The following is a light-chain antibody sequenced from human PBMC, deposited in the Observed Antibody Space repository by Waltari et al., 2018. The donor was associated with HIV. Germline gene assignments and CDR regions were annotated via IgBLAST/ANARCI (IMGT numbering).Light chain of an antibody. CDR2: AAS. J-gene: IGKJ1*01. CDR1: QSISHN. V-gene: IGKV3-15*01. CDR3: HQYNNWPRT. Sequence: ELVMTQSQATLSVSLGERATPSCRASQSISHNVAWYQQKPGQAPRLLINAASTRATGIPARFSGSGSGTEFTLTISSLQSEDLAVYYCHQYNNWPRTFGQGTKVEIK.